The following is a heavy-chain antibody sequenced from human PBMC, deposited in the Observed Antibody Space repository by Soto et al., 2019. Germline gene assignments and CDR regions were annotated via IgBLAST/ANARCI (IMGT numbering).Heavy chain of an antibody. J-gene: IGHJ4*02. CDR1: GGTFSSYA. D-gene: IGHD5-18*01. CDR3: AGYTAMVTGFDY. V-gene: IGHV1-69*13. CDR2: IIPIFGTA. Sequence: SVKVSCKASGGTFSSYAISWVRQAPGQGLEWMGGIIPIFGTANYAQKFQGRVTITADESTSTAYMELSSLRSEDTAVYYCAGYTAMVTGFDYWGQGTLVTVS.